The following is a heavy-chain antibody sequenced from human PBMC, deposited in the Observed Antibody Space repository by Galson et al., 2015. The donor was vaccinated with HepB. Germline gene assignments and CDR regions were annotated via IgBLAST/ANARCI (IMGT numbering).Heavy chain of an antibody. J-gene: IGHJ5*02. CDR2: VHFSGNT. V-gene: IGHV4-39*01. CDR1: GVPISSKDYY. Sequence: ETLSLTCTVSGVPISSKDYYWAWIRQPPGKGLEWIGSVHFSGNTYHNPSLKSRATISVDTTKNHFFLRLTSVTAADTAVIFCARHTDNWNFEGDNWFVPWGPGTLVTVSS. CDR3: ARHTDNWNFEGDNWFVP. D-gene: IGHD1-7*01.